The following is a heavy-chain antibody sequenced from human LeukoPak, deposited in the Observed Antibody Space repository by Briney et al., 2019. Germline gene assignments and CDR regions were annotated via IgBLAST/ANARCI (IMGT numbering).Heavy chain of an antibody. Sequence: ASVKVSCKASGYTFTSYGISRVRQAPGQGLEWMGWMNPNSGNTGYAQKFQGRVTMTRNTSISTAYMELSSLRSEDTAVYYCARGRGHHCSGGSCYRPYFDYWGQGTLVTVSS. V-gene: IGHV1-8*02. J-gene: IGHJ4*02. CDR3: ARGRGHHCSGGSCYRPYFDY. D-gene: IGHD2-15*01. CDR2: MNPNSGNT. CDR1: GYTFTSYG.